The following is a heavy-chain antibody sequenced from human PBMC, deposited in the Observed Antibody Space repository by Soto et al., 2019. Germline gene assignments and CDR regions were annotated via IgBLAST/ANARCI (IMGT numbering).Heavy chain of an antibody. D-gene: IGHD3-3*01. CDR1: GDSISSGDYY. CDR3: ATGGYDFWSGYGWFDP. J-gene: IGHJ5*02. CDR2: IYYSGNT. V-gene: IGHV4-30-4*01. Sequence: SETLSLTCTVSGDSISSGDYYWSWIRQPPGKGLEWIGCIYYSGNTYYNPSLKRRFSISVDKSKNQFSLKLSSVTAADTAVYYCATGGYDFWSGYGWFDPWGQGTLVTVSS.